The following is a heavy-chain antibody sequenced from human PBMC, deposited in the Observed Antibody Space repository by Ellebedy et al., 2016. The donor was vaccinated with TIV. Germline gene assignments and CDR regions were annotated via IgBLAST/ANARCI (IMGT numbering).Heavy chain of an antibody. D-gene: IGHD6-13*01. CDR1: GFTFGCCA. CDR3: AKLGGVLSWYADY. CDR2: ISNGGDTT. V-gene: IGHV3-23*01. J-gene: IGHJ4*02. Sequence: GESLKISCAASGFTFGCCAMSWVRQAPGKGLEGVPVISNGGDTTYADSVKGRFTISRDNSKNTLYLQMNSLRADETAMYYCAKLGGVLSWYADYWGLGTLVTVSP.